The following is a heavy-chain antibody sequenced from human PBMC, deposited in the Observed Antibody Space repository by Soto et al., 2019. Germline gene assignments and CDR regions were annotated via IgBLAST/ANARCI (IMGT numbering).Heavy chain of an antibody. CDR1: GGTFNSDT. V-gene: IGHV1-69*13. CDR2: IIPISDTA. Sequence: ASVKVSCKASGGTFNSDTITWVRQAPGQGLEWMGGIIPISDTAHYAQSFQGRVTITADESTSTVYMELSSLRSEDTAIYYCATLVPAPIKLYPRLGWFDPWGQGTLVTVS. J-gene: IGHJ5*02. D-gene: IGHD2-2*02. CDR3: ATLVPAPIKLYPRLGWFDP.